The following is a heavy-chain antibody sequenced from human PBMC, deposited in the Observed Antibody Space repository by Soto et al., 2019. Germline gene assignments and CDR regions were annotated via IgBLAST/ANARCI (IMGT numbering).Heavy chain of an antibody. CDR1: GFTFSSYA. D-gene: IGHD3-16*01. Sequence: QVQLVESEGGVVQPGRSLRLSCAASGFTFSSYAMHWVRQAPGKGLEWVAVKSYDGSNKYYADSVKGRFTISRDNSKNTLYLQMNSLRAEDTAVYYCARAYEGDYFDYWGQGTLVTVSS. CDR2: KSYDGSNK. CDR3: ARAYEGDYFDY. V-gene: IGHV3-30-3*01. J-gene: IGHJ4*02.